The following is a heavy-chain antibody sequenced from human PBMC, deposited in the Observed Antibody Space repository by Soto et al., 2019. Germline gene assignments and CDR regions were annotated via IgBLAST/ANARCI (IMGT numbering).Heavy chain of an antibody. CDR3: ARGYSSGWYQYFQH. D-gene: IGHD6-19*01. CDR1: GFTVSSNY. J-gene: IGHJ1*01. CDR2: IYSGGST. V-gene: IGHV3-53*04. Sequence: EVQLVESGGGLVQPGGSLRLSCAASGFTVSSNYMSWVRQAPGKGLEWVSVIYSGGSTYYADSVKGRFTISRHNSKNTLYRQMTSLRAEDTAVYYCARGYSSGWYQYFQHWGQGTLVTVSS.